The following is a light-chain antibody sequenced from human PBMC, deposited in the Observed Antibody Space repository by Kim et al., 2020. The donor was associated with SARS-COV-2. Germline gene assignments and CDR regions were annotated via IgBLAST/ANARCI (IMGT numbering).Light chain of an antibody. V-gene: IGLV10-54*04. CDR1: KNNVGNFG. Sequence: QTATLTCTGAKNNVGNFGAAWLQQHQGHPPTLLSYTTNNRPSAISERFSASRSGNTASLTISGLQPDDEADYYCASWDSSLNAWVFGGGTQLTVL. J-gene: IGLJ3*02. CDR2: TTN. CDR3: ASWDSSLNAWV.